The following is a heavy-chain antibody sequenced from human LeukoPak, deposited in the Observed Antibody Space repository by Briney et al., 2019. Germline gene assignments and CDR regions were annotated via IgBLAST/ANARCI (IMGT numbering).Heavy chain of an antibody. CDR2: ISSSSSYI. J-gene: IGHJ4*02. V-gene: IGHV3-21*01. Sequence: GGSLRLSCAASGFTFSSYSMNWVRQAPGKGLEWVSSISSSSSYIYYADSVKGRFTISRDYAENSLYLQMNSLRAEDTAVYYCARDVVVGATSRGGNWGQGTLVTVSS. D-gene: IGHD1-26*01. CDR1: GFTFSSYS. CDR3: ARDVVVGATSRGGN.